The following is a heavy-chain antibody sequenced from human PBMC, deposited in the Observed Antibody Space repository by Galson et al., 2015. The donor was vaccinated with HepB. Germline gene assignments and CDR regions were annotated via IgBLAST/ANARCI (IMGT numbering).Heavy chain of an antibody. CDR3: AKDWGLGV. CDR1: GFTFSIEA. D-gene: IGHD3-16*01. V-gene: IGHV3-30-3*02. CDR2: TSYDGETK. J-gene: IGHJ6*02. Sequence: SLRLSCAASGFTFSIEAMYWVRHAPDKGLEFVAATSYDGETKYYADSVRGRFTISRDNSKNTLYLQMNSLRVEDTALYYCAKDWGLGVWGQGTTVTVSS.